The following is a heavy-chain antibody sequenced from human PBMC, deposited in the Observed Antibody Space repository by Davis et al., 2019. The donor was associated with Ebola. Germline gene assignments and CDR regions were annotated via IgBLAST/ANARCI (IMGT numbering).Heavy chain of an antibody. V-gene: IGHV4-61*01. CDR1: VGSVNSGSHY. CDR2: IYYSGST. Sequence: PSETLSLTCTVSVGSVNSGSHYWSWIRQPPGKGLEWIGYIYYSGSTNYNPSLKSRVTISVDTSKNQFSLKLSSVTAADTAVYYCARDAYDSSGYYYDYWGQGTLVTVSS. CDR3: ARDAYDSSGYYYDY. D-gene: IGHD3-22*01. J-gene: IGHJ4*02.